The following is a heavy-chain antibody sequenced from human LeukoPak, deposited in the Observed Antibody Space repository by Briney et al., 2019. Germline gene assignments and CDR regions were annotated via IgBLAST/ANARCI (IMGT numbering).Heavy chain of an antibody. CDR1: GGSISSYY. D-gene: IGHD3-22*01. J-gene: IGHJ3*02. CDR2: IYYSGST. Sequence: PSETLSLTCTVSGGSISSYYWSWIRQPPGKGLEWIGYIYYSGSTNYNPSLKSRVTISVDTSKNQFSLKLSSVTAADTAVYYCARRDYYDSSGYYGDAFDIWGQGTMVTVSS. CDR3: ARRDYYDSSGYYGDAFDI. V-gene: IGHV4-59*01.